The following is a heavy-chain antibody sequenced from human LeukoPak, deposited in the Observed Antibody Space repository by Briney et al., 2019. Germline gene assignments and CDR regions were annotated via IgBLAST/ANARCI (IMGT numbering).Heavy chain of an antibody. V-gene: IGHV3-21*01. J-gene: IGHJ4*02. D-gene: IGHD1-26*01. CDR3: ARAVGATRCFANDY. CDR1: GFTFSSSS. CDR2: ISSSSSYI. Sequence: PGGSLRVSCAASGFTFSSSSMNWVRQAPGEGLEWVSSISSSSSYIYYADSVKGRFTISRDNAKNSLYLQMNSLRAEDTALYYCARAVGATRCFANDYWGQGTLVTVSS.